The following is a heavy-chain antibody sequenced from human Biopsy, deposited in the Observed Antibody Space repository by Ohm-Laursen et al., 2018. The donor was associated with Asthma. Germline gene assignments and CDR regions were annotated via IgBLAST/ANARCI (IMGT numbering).Heavy chain of an antibody. Sequence: ASVKVSCKSLGGTFNTYVIGWVRQAPGQGLEWMGGINSVFGTTTYPQKFQDRVTITADDSTSTVYVELSSLRSEDTAVYYCARKAGSCISRTCYSLDFWGQGTLVTASS. V-gene: IGHV1-69*13. D-gene: IGHD2-2*01. CDR1: GGTFNTYV. J-gene: IGHJ4*02. CDR3: ARKAGSCISRTCYSLDF. CDR2: INSVFGTT.